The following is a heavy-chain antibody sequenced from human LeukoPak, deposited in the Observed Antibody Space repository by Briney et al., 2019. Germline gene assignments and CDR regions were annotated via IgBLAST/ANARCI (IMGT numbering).Heavy chain of an antibody. CDR2: IFYSGST. J-gene: IGHJ4*02. D-gene: IGHD1-26*01. Sequence: PSETLSLTCTVSGGSITGSNYYWAWIRQPPGKGLEWIGNIFYSGSTYYTPSLKSRVTISVDTSKNQFSLKLSSVTAADTAVYYCARRGSDVGATGAFDYWGQGTLVTVSS. CDR1: GGSITGSNYY. CDR3: ARRGSDVGATGAFDY. V-gene: IGHV4-39*07.